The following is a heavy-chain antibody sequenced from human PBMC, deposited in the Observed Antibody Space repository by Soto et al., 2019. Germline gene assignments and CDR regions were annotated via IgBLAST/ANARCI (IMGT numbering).Heavy chain of an antibody. D-gene: IGHD6-13*01. CDR2: INPNSGGT. J-gene: IGHJ6*02. V-gene: IGHV1-2*04. Sequence: QVQLVQSGAEVKKPGASVKVSCKASGYTFTGYYMHRVRQAPGQGLEWMGWINPNSGGTNYAQKFQGWVTMTRDTSISTAYMELSRLRSDDTAVYYCARQLDAPYYYYGMDVWGQGTTVTVSS. CDR3: ARQLDAPYYYYGMDV. CDR1: GYTFTGYY.